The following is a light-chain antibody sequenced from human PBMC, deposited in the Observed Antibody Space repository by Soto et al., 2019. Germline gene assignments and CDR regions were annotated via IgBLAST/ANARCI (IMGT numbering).Light chain of an antibody. CDR3: HHYGRSPIYT. CDR2: GAS. V-gene: IGKV3-20*01. Sequence: EIVLTQSPGTLSLSPGATAILSCRASQSVSGNYLAWFQQKPGQAPRLLIYGASIRATGIPDRFSGSGSGTDFTLTISRLEPEDFAVYYCHHYGRSPIYTFGPGTKVDFK. J-gene: IGKJ3*01. CDR1: QSVSGNY.